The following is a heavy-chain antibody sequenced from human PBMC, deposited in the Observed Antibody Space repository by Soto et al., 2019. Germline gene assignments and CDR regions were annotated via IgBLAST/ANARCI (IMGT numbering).Heavy chain of an antibody. CDR2: INSDGTTT. V-gene: IGHV3-74*01. D-gene: IGHD5-12*01. Sequence: EVQLVESGGGLVQPGGSLRLSCADSGFTFTTYWLHWVRQAPGKGLMWVSRINSDGTTTNYADSVKGRFTISRDNAKNTVYPQMDSLRPEDTAVYYCARVPTGGYDWNWGQGTLVTVSS. CDR1: GFTFTTYW. J-gene: IGHJ4*02. CDR3: ARVPTGGYDWN.